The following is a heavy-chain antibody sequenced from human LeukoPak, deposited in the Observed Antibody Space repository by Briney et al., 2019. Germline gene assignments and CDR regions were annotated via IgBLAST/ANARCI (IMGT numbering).Heavy chain of an antibody. CDR3: ARQQQLVQEELDAFDI. V-gene: IGHV4-38-2*02. CDR2: IYHSGST. CDR1: GYSISSGYY. J-gene: IGHJ3*02. D-gene: IGHD6-13*01. Sequence: PSETLSLTCTVSGYSISSGYYWGWIRQPPGKGLEWIGSIYHSGSTYYNPSLKSRVTISVDTSKNQFSLKLSSVTAADTAVYYCARQQQLVQEELDAFDIWGQGTMVTVSS.